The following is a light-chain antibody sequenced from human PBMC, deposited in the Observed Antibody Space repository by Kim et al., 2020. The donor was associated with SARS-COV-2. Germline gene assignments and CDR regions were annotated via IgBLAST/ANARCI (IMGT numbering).Light chain of an antibody. CDR1: QSVSSTY. Sequence: LSPGEGATLSCRASQSVSSTYLAWYQQKPGQAPRLLIYGASTRATGIPDRFSGSGSATDFTLTISRLEPEDFAVYYCQQYGSSPDTFGQGTKLEI. CDR3: QQYGSSPDT. CDR2: GAS. V-gene: IGKV3-20*01. J-gene: IGKJ2*01.